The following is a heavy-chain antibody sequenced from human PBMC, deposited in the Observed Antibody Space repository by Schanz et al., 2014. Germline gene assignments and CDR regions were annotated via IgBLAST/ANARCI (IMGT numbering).Heavy chain of an antibody. CDR1: GFTFSRYN. V-gene: IGHV3-74*02. CDR2: INSDGSTT. Sequence: EVQLVESGGGLVKPGGSLRLSCAGTGFTFSRYNMNWVRQAPGKGLVWVSRINSDGSTTIYADSVKGRFTISRDNAKNTLYLQMNSLRAEDTAVYYCARPLGPNYYYYGLDVWGQGTTVTVSS. CDR3: ARPLGPNYYYYGLDV. J-gene: IGHJ6*02.